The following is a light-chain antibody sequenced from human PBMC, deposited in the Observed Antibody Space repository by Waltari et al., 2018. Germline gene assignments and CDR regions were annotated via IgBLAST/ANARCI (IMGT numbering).Light chain of an antibody. V-gene: IGKV3-11*01. Sequence: IVLTQSPGTLSLSPGERATLSCRASQTITSLAWYQQPPGQAPRLLIYATSTRATGIPPRFSGSGCGTDVTFTINGVEPDDSAVYYCQQRSGWPLAFGGGTKVEIK. CDR2: ATS. CDR1: QTITS. J-gene: IGKJ4*01. CDR3: QQRSGWPLA.